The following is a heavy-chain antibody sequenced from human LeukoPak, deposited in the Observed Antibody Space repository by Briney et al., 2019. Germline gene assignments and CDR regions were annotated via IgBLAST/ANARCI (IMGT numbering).Heavy chain of an antibody. V-gene: IGHV3-74*01. CDR1: GFTFSNYW. CDR2: INSDGSST. J-gene: IGHJ4*02. D-gene: IGHD3-10*01. Sequence: GGSLRLSCAVSGFTFSNYWMHWVRQAPGKGLVWVSRINSDGSSTNYADSVKGRFTISRDNIKNTLYLQMNSLSAEDTAVYFCTRVGRPIYDYWGQGTLVTVSS. CDR3: TRVGRPIYDY.